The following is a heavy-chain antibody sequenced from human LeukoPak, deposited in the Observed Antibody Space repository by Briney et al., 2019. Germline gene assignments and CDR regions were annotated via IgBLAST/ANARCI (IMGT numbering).Heavy chain of an antibody. CDR1: GGSMSSYY. Sequence: SEALSLTCTISGGSMSSYYWSWIRQPPGKGLEWIGYIYYSGSTYYNPSLKSRVTISADTSRNQFSLKLSSATAADTAVYYCARRISVAGVFDSWGQGTLVTVSS. D-gene: IGHD6-19*01. CDR3: ARRISVAGVFDS. CDR2: IYYSGST. V-gene: IGHV4-59*01. J-gene: IGHJ4*02.